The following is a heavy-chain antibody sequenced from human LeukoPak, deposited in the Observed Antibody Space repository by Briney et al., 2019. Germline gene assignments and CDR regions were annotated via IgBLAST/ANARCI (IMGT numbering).Heavy chain of an antibody. CDR3: ARGLTWELLRGVFEY. J-gene: IGHJ4*02. V-gene: IGHV3-21*01. CDR1: GFTFSSYS. CDR2: ISSSSSYI. D-gene: IGHD1-26*01. Sequence: WGSLSWSCVASGFTFSSYSMNWVRQAPGKGLDWVSSISSSSSYIYYADSVKCRFTISRDNAKNSLYLQMNSLRAEDTAVYYCARGLTWELLRGVFEYCGQGTLVTVS.